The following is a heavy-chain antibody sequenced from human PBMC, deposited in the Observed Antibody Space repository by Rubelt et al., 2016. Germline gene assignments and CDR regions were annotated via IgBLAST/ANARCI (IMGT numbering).Heavy chain of an antibody. D-gene: IGHD6-19*01. Sequence: ASGFLFSSHWMSWVRQAPGKGLEWVANIKRDGSAKYYVDSVKGRFTISSDNAKNSLFLRMNSLRAEDTAVYYCAGKRPYSSGWLDYWGPGALVIVSS. V-gene: IGHV3-7*01. J-gene: IGHJ4*02. CDR2: IKRDGSAK. CDR3: AGKRPYSSGWLDY. CDR1: GFLFSSHW.